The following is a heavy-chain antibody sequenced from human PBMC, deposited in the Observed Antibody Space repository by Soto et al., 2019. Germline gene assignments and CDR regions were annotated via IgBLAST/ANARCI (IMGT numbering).Heavy chain of an antibody. Sequence: SETLSLTCTVSGGSISSSSYYWGWIRQPPGKGLEWIGSIYYSGSTYYNPSLKSRVTISVDTSKNQFSLKRSSVTAADTAVYYCARHAPGGSGWYWFDPWGQGTLVTVSS. CDR2: IYYSGST. CDR3: ARHAPGGSGWYWFDP. J-gene: IGHJ5*02. D-gene: IGHD6-19*01. CDR1: GGSISSSSYY. V-gene: IGHV4-39*01.